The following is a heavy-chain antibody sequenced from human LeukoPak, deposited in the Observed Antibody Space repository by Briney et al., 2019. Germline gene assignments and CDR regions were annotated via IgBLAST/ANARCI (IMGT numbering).Heavy chain of an antibody. J-gene: IGHJ6*03. V-gene: IGHV1-46*01. CDR1: GFTFTSYY. CDR3: ARGRYSSSDYYYYYMDV. D-gene: IGHD6-6*01. CDR2: INPSGSYT. Sequence: ASVKVSCKASGFTFTSYYMHWVRQAPGQGLEWMGIINPSGSYTSYAQKFQGRVTMTRDTSTSTAYMELRSLRSDDTAVYYCARGRYSSSDYYYYYMDVWGKGTTVTVSS.